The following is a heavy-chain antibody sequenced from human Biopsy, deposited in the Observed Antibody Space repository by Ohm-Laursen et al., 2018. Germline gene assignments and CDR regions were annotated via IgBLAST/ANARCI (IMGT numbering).Heavy chain of an antibody. V-gene: IGHV1-69*10. Sequence: ASVKVSCKASGGTFSNYAISWVRQAPGEGLEWMGGIIAVSGLVNYAPKFQGRVSITADKSTTTAYMELSNLKSEDTAVYYCATPFQYYDSWGGYPPFDHWGQGTLITVSS. CDR1: GGTFSNYA. CDR3: ATPFQYYDSWGGYPPFDH. D-gene: IGHD3-3*01. CDR2: IIAVSGLV. J-gene: IGHJ4*02.